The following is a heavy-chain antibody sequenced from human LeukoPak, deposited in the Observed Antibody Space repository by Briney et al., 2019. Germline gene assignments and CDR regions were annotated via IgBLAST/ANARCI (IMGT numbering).Heavy chain of an antibody. V-gene: IGHV3-23*01. CDR2: ISGSGGST. CDR1: GFTFSSYA. CDR3: AKDRFASGDFDY. J-gene: IGHJ4*02. D-gene: IGHD1-26*01. Sequence: HTGGSLRLSCAASGFTFSSYAMSWVRQPPGKGLEWVPAISGSGGSTYYADSVKGRFTISRDNSKNTLYLQMNSLRAEDTAVYYCAKDRFASGDFDYWGQGTLVTVSS.